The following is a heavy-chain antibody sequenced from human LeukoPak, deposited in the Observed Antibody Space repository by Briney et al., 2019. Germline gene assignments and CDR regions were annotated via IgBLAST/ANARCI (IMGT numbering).Heavy chain of an antibody. D-gene: IGHD3-3*01. V-gene: IGHV3-23*01. CDR1: GFTFSSYA. CDR2: ISGSGGST. Sequence: GGSLRLSCAASGFTFSSYAMSWVRQAPGKGLEWVSAISGSGGSTYYADSVKGRFTISRDNSKSTLYLQMNSLRAEDTAVYYCAKDQPAADFWSGYYGAYYYYGMDVWGQGTTVTVSS. J-gene: IGHJ6*02. CDR3: AKDQPAADFWSGYYGAYYYYGMDV.